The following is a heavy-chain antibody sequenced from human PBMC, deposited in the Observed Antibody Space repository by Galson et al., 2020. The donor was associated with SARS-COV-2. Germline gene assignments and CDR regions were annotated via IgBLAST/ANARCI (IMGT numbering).Heavy chain of an antibody. Sequence: QASETLSLTCAASGFTFSEHDMHWVRQRAGKGLEWDSGIGTAGDSYYSGSVKGRFSISRENAKNSLFLQMESLRDGDTAGYYCARGGREGQDYYGMDVWGQGTTVTVSS. CDR1: GFTFSEHD. V-gene: IGHV3-13*01. CDR3: ARGGREGQDYYGMDV. D-gene: IGHD5-12*01. J-gene: IGHJ6*02. CDR2: IGTAGDS.